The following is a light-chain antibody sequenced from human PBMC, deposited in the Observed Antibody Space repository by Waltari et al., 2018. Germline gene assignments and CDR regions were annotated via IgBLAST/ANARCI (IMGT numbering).Light chain of an antibody. Sequence: NELAQPTSSSVSPAQTSRNTCPAAAFAHEYDHWYQQQPGQVPVMIIYKENERPSGIPDRFSGSSSGTTVTLTSSAVQAEDEADYFCQSVDSTDSYPVFGGGTKLTVL. V-gene: IGLV3-25*03. CDR3: QSVDSTDSYPV. CDR2: KEN. J-gene: IGLJ2*01. CDR1: AFAHEY.